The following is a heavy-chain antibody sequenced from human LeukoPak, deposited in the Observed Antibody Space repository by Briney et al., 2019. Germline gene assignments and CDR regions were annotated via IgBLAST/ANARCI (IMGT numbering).Heavy chain of an antibody. CDR1: GGSFSGYY. J-gene: IGHJ5*02. D-gene: IGHD3-10*01. Sequence: PSETLSLTCAVYGGSFSGYYWSWIRQPPGKGLEWIGEINHSGSTNYNPSLKSRVTISVDTSKNQFSLRLTSVTAADTAVYYCARAITMIRGLNHWFDPWGRGKLVTVSS. CDR2: INHSGST. V-gene: IGHV4-34*01. CDR3: ARAITMIRGLNHWFDP.